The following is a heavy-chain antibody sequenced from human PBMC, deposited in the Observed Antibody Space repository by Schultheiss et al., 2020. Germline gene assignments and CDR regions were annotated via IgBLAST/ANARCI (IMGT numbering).Heavy chain of an antibody. Sequence: GSLRLSCVGSGFTFSNYAMSWVRQAPGKGLEWVSAIRGSGSNAYYADSVKGRFTISRDYSENTLSLQMNSLRAEDTAVYYCATKWELNYWGQGALVTVSS. V-gene: IGHV3-23*01. CDR1: GFTFSNYA. J-gene: IGHJ4*02. D-gene: IGHD1-26*01. CDR3: ATKWELNY. CDR2: IRGSGSNA.